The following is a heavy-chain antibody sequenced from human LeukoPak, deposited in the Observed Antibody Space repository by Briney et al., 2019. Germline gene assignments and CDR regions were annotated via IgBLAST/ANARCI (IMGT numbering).Heavy chain of an antibody. CDR1: GFTFSRYG. CDR2: ISYDGRNK. Sequence: GRSLRLSCAASGFTFSRYGMHWVRQAPGKGLEWVAVISYDGRNKYYADSVKGRFTISRDNAKNSLYLQMNSLRAEDTALYYCAKDVGEIAAAGLDYWGQGTLVTVSS. V-gene: IGHV3-30*18. J-gene: IGHJ4*02. D-gene: IGHD6-13*01. CDR3: AKDVGEIAAAGLDY.